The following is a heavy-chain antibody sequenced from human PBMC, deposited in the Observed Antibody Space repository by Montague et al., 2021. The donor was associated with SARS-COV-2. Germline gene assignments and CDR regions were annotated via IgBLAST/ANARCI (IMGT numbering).Heavy chain of an antibody. Sequence: PALVKPTQTLTLTCTFSGFSLSTSGMCVIWIRQPPGKALEWLALIDWDDDQYYSTSLKTRLTISKDTSKNQVVLTMTNMDPVDTATYYCARIRDYDILTGSYAGFDYWGQGTLVTVSS. J-gene: IGHJ4*02. V-gene: IGHV2-70*01. D-gene: IGHD3-9*01. CDR2: IDWDDDQ. CDR1: GFSLSTSGMC. CDR3: ARIRDYDILTGSYAGFDY.